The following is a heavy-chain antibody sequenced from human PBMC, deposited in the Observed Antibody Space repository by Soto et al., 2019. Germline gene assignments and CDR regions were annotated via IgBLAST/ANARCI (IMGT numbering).Heavy chain of an antibody. CDR3: ARDPEYSSGWYYMDV. D-gene: IGHD6-19*01. V-gene: IGHV1-2*04. Sequence: ASVKVSCKASGYTFTGYYMHWVRQAPGQGLEWMGWINPNSGGTNYAQKFQGWVTMTRDTSISTAYMELSRLRSDDTAVYYCARDPEYSSGWYYMDVWGKGTPVTVSS. CDR1: GYTFTGYY. J-gene: IGHJ6*03. CDR2: INPNSGGT.